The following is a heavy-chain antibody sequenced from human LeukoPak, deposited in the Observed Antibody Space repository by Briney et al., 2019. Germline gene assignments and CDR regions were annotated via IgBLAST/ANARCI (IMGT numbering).Heavy chain of an antibody. Sequence: LSLTCAVYGGSFSGYYWSWIRQPPGKGLEWVSYIGSSATNIYYADSVKGRFTISRDNAQNSLFLQMNSLRAEDTAVYYCAREYYDILTGDFEYFDYWGQGTLVTVSS. CDR3: AREYYDILTGDFEYFDY. J-gene: IGHJ4*02. D-gene: IGHD3-9*01. CDR1: GGSFSGYY. CDR2: IGSSATNI. V-gene: IGHV3-11*04.